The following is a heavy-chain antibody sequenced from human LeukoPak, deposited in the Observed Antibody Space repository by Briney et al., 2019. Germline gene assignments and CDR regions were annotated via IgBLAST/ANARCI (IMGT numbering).Heavy chain of an antibody. V-gene: IGHV3-23*01. CDR2: ISGSGGTT. D-gene: IGHD6-19*01. CDR1: GFTFISYA. CDR3: AKGGSGWYKYDC. Sequence: PGGSLRLSCAASGFTFISYAMSWVRQAPGKGLEWVSAISGSGGTTYYADSVKGRFTISRDNSKNTLYLQMDSLRAEDTAVYYCAKGGSGWYKYDCWGQGTLVSVSS. J-gene: IGHJ4*02.